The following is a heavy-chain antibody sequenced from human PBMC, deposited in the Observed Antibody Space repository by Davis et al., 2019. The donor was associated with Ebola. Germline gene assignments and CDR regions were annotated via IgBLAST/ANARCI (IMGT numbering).Heavy chain of an antibody. CDR3: ARSHRVGMAVEYAFDI. J-gene: IGHJ3*02. V-gene: IGHV1-3*01. Sequence: ASVKVSCKASGYTFTSYAMHWVRQAPGQRLEWMGWINAGNGNTKYSQKFQGRVTITRDTSASTAYMELSSLRSEDMAVYYCARSHRVGMAVEYAFDIWGQGTMVTVSS. CDR2: INAGNGNT. CDR1: GYTFTSYA. D-gene: IGHD6-19*01.